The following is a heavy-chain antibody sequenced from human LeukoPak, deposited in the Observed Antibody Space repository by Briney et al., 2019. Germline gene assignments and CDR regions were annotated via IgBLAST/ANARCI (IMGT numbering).Heavy chain of an antibody. D-gene: IGHD3-9*01. CDR1: GFKFSDHY. Sequence: PGGSLRLSCAASGFKFSDHYIDWVRQAPGKGLEWVSSMSSSSSYIYYADSVKGRFTISRDNAKNSLYLQMNSLRAEDTAVYYCAREDTYYNILTGYNLYYFDYWGQGTLVTVSS. J-gene: IGHJ4*02. CDR3: AREDTYYNILTGYNLYYFDY. V-gene: IGHV3-21*01. CDR2: MSSSSSYI.